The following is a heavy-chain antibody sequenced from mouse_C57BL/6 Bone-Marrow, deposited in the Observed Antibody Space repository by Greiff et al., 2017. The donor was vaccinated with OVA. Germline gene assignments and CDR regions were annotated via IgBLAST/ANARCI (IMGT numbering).Heavy chain of an antibody. J-gene: IGHJ2*01. Sequence: EVQLVESGAELVKPGASVKLSCTASGFNIKDYYMHWVKQRTEQGLEWIGRIDPEDGETKYAPKFQGKATITADTSSNTAYLQLSSLTSEDTAVYYCALNPPYYYGSSGLYYFDYWGQGTTLTVSS. V-gene: IGHV14-2*01. D-gene: IGHD1-1*01. CDR1: GFNIKDYY. CDR3: ALNPPYYYGSSGLYYFDY. CDR2: IDPEDGET.